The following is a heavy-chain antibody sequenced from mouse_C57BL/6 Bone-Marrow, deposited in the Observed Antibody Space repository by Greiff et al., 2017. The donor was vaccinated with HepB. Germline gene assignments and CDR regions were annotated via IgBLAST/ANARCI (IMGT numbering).Heavy chain of an antibody. J-gene: IGHJ3*01. V-gene: IGHV14-4*01. Sequence: EVQLQQSGAELVRPGASVKLSCTASGFNIKDDYMHWVKQRPEQGLEWIGWIDPENGDTEYASKFQGKATITADTSSNTAYLQLSSLTSEDTAVYYCTTGGWLGGSWFAYWGQGTLVTVSA. CDR2: IDPENGDT. D-gene: IGHD2-3*01. CDR1: GFNIKDDY. CDR3: TTGGWLGGSWFAY.